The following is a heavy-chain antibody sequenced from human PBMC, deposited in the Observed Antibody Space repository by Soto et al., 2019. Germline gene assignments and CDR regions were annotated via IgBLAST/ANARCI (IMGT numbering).Heavy chain of an antibody. J-gene: IGHJ2*01. CDR1: VGFFSGYY. D-gene: IGHD2-21*01. V-gene: IGHV4-34*01. CDR3: ARMAVVIAIRYFDL. CDR2: INHNGST. Sequence: QVQLQQWGAGLLKPSETLSLTCAVYVGFFSGYYWSWIRQPPGKGLEWIGEINHNGSTNYNPSLKSRVTISVDTSKNQFSLKLSSVTAADTAVYYCARMAVVIAIRYFDLWGRGTLVTVSS.